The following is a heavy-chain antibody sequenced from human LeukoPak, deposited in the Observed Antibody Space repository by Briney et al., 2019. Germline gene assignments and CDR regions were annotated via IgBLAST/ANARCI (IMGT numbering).Heavy chain of an antibody. CDR2: INWNGGST. CDR1: GFTFDDYG. Sequence: GGSLRLSCAASGFTFDDYGMSWVRQAPGKGLEWVSGINWNGGSTGYADSVKGRFTISRDNSKNTLYLQMNSLRAEDTAVYYCAKARERGYSYAAPDYWGQGTLVTVSS. J-gene: IGHJ4*02. V-gene: IGHV3-20*04. CDR3: AKARERGYSYAAPDY. D-gene: IGHD5-18*01.